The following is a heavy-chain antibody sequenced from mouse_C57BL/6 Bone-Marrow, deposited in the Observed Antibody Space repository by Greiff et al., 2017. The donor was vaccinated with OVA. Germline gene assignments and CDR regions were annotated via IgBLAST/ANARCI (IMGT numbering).Heavy chain of an antibody. CDR1: GFSLTSYG. CDR2: IWRGGST. V-gene: IGHV2-5*01. Sequence: QVQLKESGPGLVQPSQSLSITCTVSGFSLTSYGVHWVRQSPGKGLEWLGVIWRGGSTDYNAAFMSRLSITKDNSKSQVFFKMNSLQADDTAIYYCAKPHYYGTPGAMDYWGQGTSVTVSS. J-gene: IGHJ4*01. D-gene: IGHD1-1*01. CDR3: AKPHYYGTPGAMDY.